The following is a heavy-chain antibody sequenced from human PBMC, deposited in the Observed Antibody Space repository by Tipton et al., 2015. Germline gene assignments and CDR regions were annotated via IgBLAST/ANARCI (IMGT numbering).Heavy chain of an antibody. Sequence: TLSLTCAVSAYSISSDYYWGWIRQPPGKGLEWIGYIYYIGSTNYNPSLKGRLTMSIDTSKNQFSLNLSSVTAADTAVYYCARDLEHGMDVWGQGTTVTVSS. D-gene: IGHD5-24*01. CDR2: IYYIGST. J-gene: IGHJ6*02. CDR1: AYSISSDYY. V-gene: IGHV4-61*01. CDR3: ARDLEHGMDV.